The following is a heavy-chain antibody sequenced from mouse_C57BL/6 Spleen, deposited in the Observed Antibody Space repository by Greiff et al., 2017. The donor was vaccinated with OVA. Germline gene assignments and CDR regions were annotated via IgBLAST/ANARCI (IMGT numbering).Heavy chain of an antibody. CDR1: GFNIKDDY. Sequence: VQLQQSGAELVRPGASVKLSCTASGFNIKDDYMHWVKQRPEQGLEWIGWIDPENGDTEYASKFQGKATITADTSSNTAYLQLSSLTSEDAAVYYCTTGRYSYGRDYWGQGTTLTVSS. V-gene: IGHV14-4*01. CDR2: IDPENGDT. J-gene: IGHJ2*01. CDR3: TTGRYSYGRDY. D-gene: IGHD2-10*02.